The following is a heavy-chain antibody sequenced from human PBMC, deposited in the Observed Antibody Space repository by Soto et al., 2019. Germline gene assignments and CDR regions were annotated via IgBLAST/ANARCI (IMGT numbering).Heavy chain of an antibody. V-gene: IGHV3-30-3*01. CDR2: ISYDGSNK. Sequence: VGSLRLSCAASGFTFSSYAMHWVRQAPGKGLEWVAVISYDGSNKYYAGSVKGRFTISRDNSKNTLYLQMNSLRAEDTAVYYCARDGRSDVVVTAISDWFDPCGQRTLVTVSS. CDR3: ARDGRSDVVVTAISDWFDP. D-gene: IGHD2-21*02. J-gene: IGHJ5*02. CDR1: GFTFSSYA.